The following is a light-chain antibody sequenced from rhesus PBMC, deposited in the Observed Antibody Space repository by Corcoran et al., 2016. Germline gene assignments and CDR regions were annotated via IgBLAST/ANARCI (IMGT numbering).Light chain of an antibody. CDR2: DTS. J-gene: IGKJ4*01. CDR3: QQFSNWPLT. CDR1: QSVSSN. V-gene: IGKV3-42*03. Sequence: DIVMTQSPATLSLSPGERATLSCRASQSVSSNLAWYQQKLGQAPSLIIYDTSRRATGIPDRVSGRGAGTAFTLTISSLEPEDFAVYYCQQFSNWPLTFGGGTKVEIK.